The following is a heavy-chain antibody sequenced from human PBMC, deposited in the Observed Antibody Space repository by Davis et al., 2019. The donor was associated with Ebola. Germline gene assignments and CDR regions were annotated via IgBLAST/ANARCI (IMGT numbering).Heavy chain of an antibody. CDR1: GFTFSSYA. J-gene: IGHJ5*02. D-gene: IGHD3-3*01. V-gene: IGHV3-23*01. Sequence: LSLTCAASGFTFSSYAMSWVRQAPGKGLEWVSAISGSGGSTNYADSVKGRFTISRDNAKNSLYLQMNSLRAEDTAVYYCARGGTILRHWFDPWGQGTLVTVSS. CDR2: ISGSGGST. CDR3: ARGGTILRHWFDP.